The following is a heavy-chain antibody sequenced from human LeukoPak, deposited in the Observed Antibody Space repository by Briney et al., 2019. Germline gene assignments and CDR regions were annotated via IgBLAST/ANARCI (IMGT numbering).Heavy chain of an antibody. D-gene: IGHD3-22*01. CDR3: ARRVSSGCVDY. J-gene: IGHJ4*02. V-gene: IGHV4-4*09. CDR2: IYTSGST. Sequence: SETLSLTCTVSGGSISSYYCSWIRHPPGKGLEWIGYIYTSGSTNYIPSLKSRVTISVDTSKNQFALKLSSVTAADTAVYYCARRVSSGCVDYWGQGTLVTVSS. CDR1: GGSISSYY.